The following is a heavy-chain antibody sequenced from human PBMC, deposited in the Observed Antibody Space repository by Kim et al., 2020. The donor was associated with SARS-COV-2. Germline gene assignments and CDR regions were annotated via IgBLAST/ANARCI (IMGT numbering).Heavy chain of an antibody. D-gene: IGHD3-22*01. Sequence: SETLPLTCTVSGGSISSSSYYWGWIRQPPGKGLEWIGSIYYSGSTYYNPSLKSRVTISVDTSKNQFSLKLSSVTAADTAVYYCASDPFITMIVVAQGYYYGMDVGGHGTTVPVSS. V-gene: IGHV4-39*01. CDR2: IYYSGST. CDR1: GGSISSSSYY. CDR3: ASDPFITMIVVAQGYYYGMDV. J-gene: IGHJ6*02.